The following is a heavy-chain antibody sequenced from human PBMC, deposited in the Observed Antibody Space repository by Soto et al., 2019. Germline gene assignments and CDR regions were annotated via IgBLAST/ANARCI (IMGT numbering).Heavy chain of an antibody. J-gene: IGHJ3*01. Sequence: EVQMVESGGGLVKPGGSLRLSCAVSGFSFRDAWMNWVRQAPGKGLEWVGRIKSKAAGGAIDYAAPVKGRFTISRDDSKDPLYLQINSLKTEDTAMYYCTTDGSFRGVVVVFHLRGQGTMISVSS. D-gene: IGHD2-15*01. V-gene: IGHV3-15*07. CDR2: IKSKAAGGAI. CDR3: TTDGSFRGVVVVFHL. CDR1: GFSFRDAW.